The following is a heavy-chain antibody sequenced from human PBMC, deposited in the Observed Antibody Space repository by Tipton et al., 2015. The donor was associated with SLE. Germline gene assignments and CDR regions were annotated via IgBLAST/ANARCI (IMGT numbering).Heavy chain of an antibody. CDR1: AFTISYYG. CDR3: GGDGY. CDR2: IPKDGGNK. J-gene: IGHJ4*02. D-gene: IGHD3-10*01. Sequence: RSLRLSCAASAFTISYYGMHWVRQTPGKGLEWVAAIPKDGGNKYYADSVKGRFTVSRDNSKNTLYVQMNSLRPEDTAVYYCGGDGYWGQGTLVTVSS. V-gene: IGHV3-30*03.